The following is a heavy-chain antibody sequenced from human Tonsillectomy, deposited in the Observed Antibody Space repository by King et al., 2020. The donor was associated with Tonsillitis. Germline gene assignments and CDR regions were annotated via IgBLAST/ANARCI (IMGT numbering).Heavy chain of an antibody. CDR3: AREFQSSRPLDY. CDR1: GGSISSYY. Sequence: VQLQESGPGLVKPSETLSLTCTVAGGSISSYYWSWIRQPAGRGLEWMGRNYTSGSTNYNLSLKSRVPMSVGTSKNQFSLKLSSVTAADTAVYYCAREFQSSRPLDYWGQGTLVTVSS. D-gene: IGHD6-13*01. CDR2: NYTSGST. J-gene: IGHJ4*02. V-gene: IGHV4-4*07.